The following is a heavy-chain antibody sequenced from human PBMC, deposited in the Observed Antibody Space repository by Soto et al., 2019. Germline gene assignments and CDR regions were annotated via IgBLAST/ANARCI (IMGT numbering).Heavy chain of an antibody. V-gene: IGHV2-5*02. Sequence: QITLKESGPTVVKPTQTLTLTCIFSGFSFSADGVAVGWIRQPPGKALEWLALIFWDDDPRYSPSLKSRLTITKDTSKTQVVLTMTTMDPVDTGTYYCAHAYGGTSWPNDAFDVWGQGTVVTVSS. CDR1: GFSFSADGVA. D-gene: IGHD2-21*01. J-gene: IGHJ3*01. CDR3: AHAYGGTSWPNDAFDV. CDR2: IFWDDDP.